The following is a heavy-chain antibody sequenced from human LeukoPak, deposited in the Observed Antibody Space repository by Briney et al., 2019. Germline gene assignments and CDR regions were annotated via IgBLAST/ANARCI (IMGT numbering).Heavy chain of an antibody. Sequence: SQTLSLTCAISGDSVSSNSAAWNWIRQSPSRGLEWLGRTYYRSKWYNDYAVSVKSRITINPDTSKNQFSLQLNSVTPEDTAVYYCARVPEITMVRGVDDAFDIWGQGTMVTVSS. CDR1: GDSVSSNSAA. J-gene: IGHJ3*02. CDR3: ARVPEITMVRGVDDAFDI. CDR2: TYYRSKWYN. D-gene: IGHD3-10*01. V-gene: IGHV6-1*01.